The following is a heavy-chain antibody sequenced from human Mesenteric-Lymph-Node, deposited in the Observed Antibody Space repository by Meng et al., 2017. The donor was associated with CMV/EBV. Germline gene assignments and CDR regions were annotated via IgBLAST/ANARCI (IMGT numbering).Heavy chain of an antibody. CDR2: IYYSGNT. J-gene: IGHJ5*02. V-gene: IGHV4-59*01. CDR3: AAWTLHGVVIIEGFDP. CDR1: GGSISSYY. D-gene: IGHD3-3*01. Sequence: GSLRLSCTVSGGSISSYYWSWLRQPPGKGLEWIGYIYYSGNTNYNPSLRSRVSIFLDMSNNQFSLKLSSVTAADTAIYYCAAWTLHGVVIIEGFDPWGQGTLVTVSS.